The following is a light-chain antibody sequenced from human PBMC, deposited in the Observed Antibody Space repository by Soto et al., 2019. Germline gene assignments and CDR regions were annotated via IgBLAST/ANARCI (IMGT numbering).Light chain of an antibody. CDR2: GAS. CDR3: QHHNSYSQT. CDR1: QSIRNY. J-gene: IGKJ1*01. Sequence: DIQMTQSPPTLSASVGYRVTITCRASQSIRNYLAWYQQMPGKAPKLLIYGASSLQSGVPSRFSGSGSGTEFTLTISSLQPDDFATYFCQHHNSYSQTFGQGTKVEIK. V-gene: IGKV1-5*01.